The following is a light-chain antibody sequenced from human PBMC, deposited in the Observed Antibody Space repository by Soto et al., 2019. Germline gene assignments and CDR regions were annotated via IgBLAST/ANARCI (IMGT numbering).Light chain of an antibody. Sequence: EIVLTQSPGILSLSPGERATLSCRASQTINREYLAWYQQKPGQAPRLLMYSTSKRATGVPDKFSASGSGTDFSLTITRLGPEDFVVYYCQQYNSAQWTFGQGNKVEI. J-gene: IGKJ1*01. CDR2: STS. V-gene: IGKV3-20*01. CDR1: QTINREY. CDR3: QQYNSAQWT.